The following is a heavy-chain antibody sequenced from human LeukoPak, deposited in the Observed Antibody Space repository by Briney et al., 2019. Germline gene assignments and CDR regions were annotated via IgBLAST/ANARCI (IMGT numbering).Heavy chain of an antibody. CDR1: GFTFSSYS. Sequence: GGSLRLSCAASGFTFSSYSMNWVRQAPGKGLEWVSSISSSSSYIYYADSVKGRFTISRDNAKNSLYLQMNSLRAEDTAVYYCAREYSSGWANWFDPWGQGTLVTVSS. D-gene: IGHD6-19*01. CDR2: ISSSSSYI. J-gene: IGHJ5*02. V-gene: IGHV3-21*01. CDR3: AREYSSGWANWFDP.